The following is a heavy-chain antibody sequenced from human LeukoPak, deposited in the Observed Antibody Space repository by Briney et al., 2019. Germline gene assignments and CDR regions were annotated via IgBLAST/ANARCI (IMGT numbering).Heavy chain of an antibody. J-gene: IGHJ4*02. CDR1: GYIFNRHY. D-gene: IGHD4-23*01. CDR2: INLSSDRT. V-gene: IGHV1-46*02. CDR3: ARIQDGGNSDY. Sequence: ASVKVFCKASGYIFNRHYIHWVRQAPGQGLEWMGIINLSSDRTYYAQKFQDRVTMTRDTSTSTVYMELGSLRSEDTAVYYCARIQDGGNSDYWGQGTLVTVSS.